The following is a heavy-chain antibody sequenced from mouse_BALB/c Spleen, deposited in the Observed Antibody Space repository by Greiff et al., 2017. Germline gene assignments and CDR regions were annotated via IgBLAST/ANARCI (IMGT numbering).Heavy chain of an antibody. J-gene: IGHJ2*01. CDR3: AREMGYDKRYFDY. D-gene: IGHD2-14*01. CDR2: ISDGGSYT. CDR1: GFTFRDYY. V-gene: IGHV5-4*02. Sequence: EVKVVESGGGLVKPGGSLKLSCAASGFTFRDYYMYWVRQTPEKRLEWVATISDGGSYTYYPDSVKGRFTISRDNAKNNLYLQMSSLKSEDTAMYYCAREMGYDKRYFDYWGQGTTLTVSS.